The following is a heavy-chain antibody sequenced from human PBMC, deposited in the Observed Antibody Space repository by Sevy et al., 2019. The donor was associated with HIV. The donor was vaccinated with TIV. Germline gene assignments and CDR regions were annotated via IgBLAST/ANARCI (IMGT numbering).Heavy chain of an antibody. V-gene: IGHV1-2*02. CDR2: INPNSGGT. D-gene: IGHD3-22*01. J-gene: IGHJ4*02. CDR1: GYTFTGYY. Sequence: ASVKVCCKASGYTFTGYYMHWVRQAPGQGLEWMGWINPNSGGTNYAQKFQGRVTMTRDTSISTAYMELSRLRSDDTAVYYCARGTYYYDSSGYDYFDYRGQGTLVTVSS. CDR3: ARGTYYYDSSGYDYFDY.